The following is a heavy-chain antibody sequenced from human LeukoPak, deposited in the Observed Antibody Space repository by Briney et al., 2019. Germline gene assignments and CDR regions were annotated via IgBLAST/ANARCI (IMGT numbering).Heavy chain of an antibody. J-gene: IGHJ2*01. CDR1: GFSVGTKY. CDR2: LYSGGDT. D-gene: IGHD3-10*01. Sequence: GGSLTLSCAASGFSVGTKYMNWVRQAPGKGLVWVSILYSGGDTYYADSVKGRFTISRDNSRNTLSLQMNSLRVDDTAVYYCTRVGDHYHWYFDLWGRGTLVTVSS. V-gene: IGHV3-53*01. CDR3: TRVGDHYHWYFDL.